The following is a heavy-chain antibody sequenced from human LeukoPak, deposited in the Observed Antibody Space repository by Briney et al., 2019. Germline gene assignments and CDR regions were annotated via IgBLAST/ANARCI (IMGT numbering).Heavy chain of an antibody. CDR1: GGSISTYY. Sequence: SETLSLTCTVSGGSISTYYWTWIRQTPGKGLEWIGYVYYSGNTNKNPSLKSRLIISVDTSKNQFSLKLSSVTAADTAGYYCARVGDGNFDYWGQGTLVTVSS. CDR2: VYYSGNT. J-gene: IGHJ4*02. V-gene: IGHV4-59*01. CDR3: ARVGDGNFDY.